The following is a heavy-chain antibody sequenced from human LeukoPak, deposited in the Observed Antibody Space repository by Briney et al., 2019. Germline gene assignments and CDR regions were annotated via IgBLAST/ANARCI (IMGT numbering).Heavy chain of an antibody. CDR1: GFSISTYD. CDR2: IRYDGSNK. Sequence: GGSLRLSYAASGFSISTYDMHWVRQAPGKGLEWVTVIRYDGSNKYYADSVKGRFTISRDNSKNTVYLQMNSLRAEDTAVYYCAKEYNYHFDYWGQGTLVTVSS. CDR3: AKEYNYHFDY. V-gene: IGHV3-30*02. D-gene: IGHD1-1*01. J-gene: IGHJ4*02.